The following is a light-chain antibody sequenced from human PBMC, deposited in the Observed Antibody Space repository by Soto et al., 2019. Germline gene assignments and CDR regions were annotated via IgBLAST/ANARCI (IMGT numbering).Light chain of an antibody. CDR1: NSNIGTYT. J-gene: IGLJ3*02. V-gene: IGLV1-44*01. CDR2: TDY. CDR3: ASWDDSLSGGV. Sequence: QSVLTQPPSASGTPGQRVIISCSGSNSNIGTYTVNWYQQLPGTAPNILIYTDYQRAPGVPDRFSGSRSGTSASLAISGLQSEDEADYYCASWDDSLSGGVFGGGTKLTVL.